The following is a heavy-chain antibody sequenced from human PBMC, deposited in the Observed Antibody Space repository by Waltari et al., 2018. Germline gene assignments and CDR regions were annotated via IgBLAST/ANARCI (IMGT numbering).Heavy chain of an antibody. J-gene: IGHJ6*02. CDR3: ARDLGRPQLNFYYYGMDV. Sequence: QVQLQQSGPGLVKPSQTLSLTCAISGDSVSSNSAAWNWIRQSPSRGLEWLGSQYYRSKWYNDYAVSVKSRITINPDTSKNQFSLQLNSVTPEDTAVYYCARDLGRPQLNFYYYGMDVWGQGTTVTVSS. D-gene: IGHD2-2*01. CDR1: GDSVSSNSAA. V-gene: IGHV6-1*01. CDR2: QYYRSKWYN.